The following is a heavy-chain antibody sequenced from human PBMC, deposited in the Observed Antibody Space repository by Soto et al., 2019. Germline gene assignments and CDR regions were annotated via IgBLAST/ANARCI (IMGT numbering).Heavy chain of an antibody. Sequence: QVQLVESGGGVVQPGRSLRLSCAASGFTFSSYAMHWVRQAPGKGLEWVAVISYDGSNKYYADSVTGRFTISRENSKHTLYLQMNSLRADYTAVYYCASTLDVLCQGTTVTVSS. CDR3: ASTLDV. CDR1: GFTFSSYA. CDR2: ISYDGSNK. J-gene: IGHJ6*02. V-gene: IGHV3-30-3*01.